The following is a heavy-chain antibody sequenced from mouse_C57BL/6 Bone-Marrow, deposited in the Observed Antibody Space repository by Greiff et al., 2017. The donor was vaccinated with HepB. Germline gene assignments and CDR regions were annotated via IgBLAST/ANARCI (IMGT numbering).Heavy chain of an antibody. CDR1: GYTFTSYG. CDR3: ARSDYGNLYYAMDY. J-gene: IGHJ4*01. Sequence: QVQLKESGAELARPGASVKLSCKASGYTFTSYGISWVKQRTGQGLEWIGEIYPRSGNTYYNEKFKGKATLTADKSSSTAYMELRSLTSEDSAVYFCARSDYGNLYYAMDYWGQGTSVTVSS. D-gene: IGHD2-1*01. V-gene: IGHV1-81*01. CDR2: IYPRSGNT.